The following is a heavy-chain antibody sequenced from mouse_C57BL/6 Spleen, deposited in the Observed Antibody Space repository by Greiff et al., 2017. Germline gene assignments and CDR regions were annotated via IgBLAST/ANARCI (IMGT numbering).Heavy chain of an antibody. D-gene: IGHD1-1*01. CDR3: ARGPYGSSYGAMDY. Sequence: EVQGVESGGGLVKPGGSLKLSCAASGFTFSDYGMHWVRQAPEKGLEWVAYISSGSSTIYYADTVKGRFTISRDNAKNTLFLQMASLRSEDTAMYYCARGPYGSSYGAMDYWGQGTSVTVSS. V-gene: IGHV5-17*01. J-gene: IGHJ4*01. CDR2: ISSGSSTI. CDR1: GFTFSDYG.